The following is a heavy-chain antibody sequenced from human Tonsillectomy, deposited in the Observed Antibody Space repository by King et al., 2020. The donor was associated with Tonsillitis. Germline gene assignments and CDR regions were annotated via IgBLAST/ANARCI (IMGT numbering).Heavy chain of an antibody. CDR3: AVTGTYGDYVILGDSDY. V-gene: IGHV3-23*04. Sequence: VQLVESGGGLVQPGGSLRLSCAASGFTFSSYAMSWVRQAPGKGLEWVSVISGSGSTTYYADSVKGRFTISRDNSKNTLYLQINSLRAEDTAVYYCAVTGTYGDYVILGDSDYWGLGTQVTVSS. D-gene: IGHD4-17*01. J-gene: IGHJ4*02. CDR2: ISGSGSTT. CDR1: GFTFSSYA.